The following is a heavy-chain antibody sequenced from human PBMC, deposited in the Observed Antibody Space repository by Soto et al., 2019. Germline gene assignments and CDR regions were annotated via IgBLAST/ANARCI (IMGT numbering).Heavy chain of an antibody. CDR2: ISYDGRNK. V-gene: IGHV3-30*04. Sequence: GSLRLSCAASGFTFSSYAMHWVRQAPGKGLEWVAVISYDGRNKYYADSVKGRFTISRDNSKNTLYLQMNSLRAEDTAVYYCARDPRSQNWFDPWGQGTLVTVSS. J-gene: IGHJ5*02. CDR3: ARDPRSQNWFDP. CDR1: GFTFSSYA.